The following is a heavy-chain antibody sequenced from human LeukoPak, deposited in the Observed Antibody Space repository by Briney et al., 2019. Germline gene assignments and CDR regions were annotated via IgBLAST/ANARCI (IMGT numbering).Heavy chain of an antibody. J-gene: IGHJ4*02. CDR2: IYYSGST. CDR1: GGSISSSSYY. D-gene: IGHD3-22*01. V-gene: IGHV4-39*01. CDR3: ARLGHYYDSSGFWD. Sequence: SETLSLTCTVSGGSISSSSYYWGWIRQPPGKGLEWIGSIYYSGSTYYNPSLKSLVTISVDTSKNQFSLKLSSVTAADTAVYYCARLGHYYDSSGFWDWGQGTLVTVSS.